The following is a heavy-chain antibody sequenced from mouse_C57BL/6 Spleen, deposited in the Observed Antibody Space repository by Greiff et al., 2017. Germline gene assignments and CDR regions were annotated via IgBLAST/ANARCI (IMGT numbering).Heavy chain of an antibody. CDR2: IYPGDGDT. J-gene: IGHJ3*01. CDR1: GYAFSSSW. V-gene: IGHV1-82*01. Sequence: QVQLQQSGPELVKPGASVKISCKASGYAFSSSWMNWVKQRPGKGLEWIGRIYPGDGDTNYNGKFKGKATLTADKSSSTAYMQLSSLTSEDSAVYFCARSRDYDYDEFAYWGQGTLVSVSA. D-gene: IGHD2-4*01. CDR3: ARSRDYDYDEFAY.